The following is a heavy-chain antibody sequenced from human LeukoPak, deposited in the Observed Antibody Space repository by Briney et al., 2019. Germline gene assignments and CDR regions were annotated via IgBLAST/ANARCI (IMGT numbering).Heavy chain of an antibody. D-gene: IGHD6-19*01. CDR1: GGTFSSYA. V-gene: IGHV1-69*04. Sequence: EASVKVSCKASGGTFSSYAISWVRQARGQGLEWMGRIIPILGIANYAQKFQGRVTITADKSTSTAYMELSSLRSEDTAVYYCARDLRSSGWYAYWGQGTLVTVSS. CDR2: IIPILGIA. J-gene: IGHJ4*02. CDR3: ARDLRSSGWYAY.